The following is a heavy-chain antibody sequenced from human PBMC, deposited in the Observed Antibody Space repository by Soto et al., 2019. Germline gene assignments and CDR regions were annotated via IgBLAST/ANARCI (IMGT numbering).Heavy chain of an antibody. CDR1: GYTFTGYY. Sequence: ASVKVSCKASGYTFTGYYMHWVRQAPGQGLEWMGWINPNSGGTNYAQKFQGWVTMTRDTSISTAYMELSRLRSDDTAVYYCARGECTSCYYYYYYYGMDVWGQGTTVTVSS. J-gene: IGHJ6*02. D-gene: IGHD2-2*01. V-gene: IGHV1-2*04. CDR2: INPNSGGT. CDR3: ARGECTSCYYYYYYYGMDV.